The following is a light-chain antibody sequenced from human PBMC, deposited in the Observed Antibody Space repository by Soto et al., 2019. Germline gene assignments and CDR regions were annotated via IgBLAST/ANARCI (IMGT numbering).Light chain of an antibody. Sequence: EIVLTQSPATLSLSPGERATLSCRASQSVSRSLAWYQQKPGQAPRLLIYDASNRATGIPARFSGSGSGTDYTLTIISLEPEDFAFYYCQQRSNWPRGTFGGGTKVEIK. CDR3: QQRSNWPRGT. V-gene: IGKV3-11*01. J-gene: IGKJ4*01. CDR1: QSVSRS. CDR2: DAS.